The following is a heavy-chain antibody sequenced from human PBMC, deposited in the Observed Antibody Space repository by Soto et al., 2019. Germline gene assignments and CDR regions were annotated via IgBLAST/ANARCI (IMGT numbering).Heavy chain of an antibody. V-gene: IGHV4-59*08. Sequence: PSETLSLTCTVSGGSIISYYWSWIRQPPGKGLEWIGYIYYSGSTNYNPSLKSRVTISVDTSKNQFSLKLSSVTAADTAVYYCARHRSVAGYDAFDIWGQGTMVTVSS. J-gene: IGHJ3*02. D-gene: IGHD6-19*01. CDR2: IYYSGST. CDR3: ARHRSVAGYDAFDI. CDR1: GGSIISYY.